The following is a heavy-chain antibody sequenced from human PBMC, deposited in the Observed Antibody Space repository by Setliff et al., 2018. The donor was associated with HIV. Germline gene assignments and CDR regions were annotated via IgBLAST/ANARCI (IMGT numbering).Heavy chain of an antibody. CDR3: ARQGAVTGHSFDY. V-gene: IGHV4-34*01. J-gene: IGHJ4*02. D-gene: IGHD6-19*01. Sequence: NPSETLSLTCAIYGGSFSDYYWTWIRQPPGKGLQWIGEIHHSGITEYNPSLKSRATISLDTSKNQFSLKLSSVTAADTAVYYCARQGAVTGHSFDYWGQGALVTVSS. CDR2: IHHSGIT. CDR1: GGSFSDYY.